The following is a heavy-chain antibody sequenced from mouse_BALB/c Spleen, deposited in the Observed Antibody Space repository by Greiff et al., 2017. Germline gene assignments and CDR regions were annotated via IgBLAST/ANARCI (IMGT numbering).Heavy chain of an antibody. CDR1: GYTFTSYW. CDR2: IYPGNSDT. J-gene: IGHJ1*01. Sequence: VQLKESGTVLARPGASVKMSCKASGYTFTSYWMHWVKQRPGQGLEWIGAIYPGNSDTSYNQKFKGKAKLTAVTSTSTAYMELSSLTNEDSAVYYCTRNDYYGSEGYFDVWGAGTTVTVSS. V-gene: IGHV1-5*01. CDR3: TRNDYYGSEGYFDV. D-gene: IGHD1-1*01.